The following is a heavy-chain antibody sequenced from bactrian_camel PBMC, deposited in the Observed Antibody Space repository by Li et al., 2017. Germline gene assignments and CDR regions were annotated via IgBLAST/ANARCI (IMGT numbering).Heavy chain of an antibody. Sequence: HVQLVESGGGSVQAGGSLRLYCSVSGETRNMYCLGWIRQSPGKEREVVATIDRRGYPAYEDFVQGRFTTSKDNAKNTLYLQMNNLRPEDTARYYCAASVGLRRRLCPSIDEYEYNYWGQGTQVTVS. CDR2: IDRRGYP. V-gene: IGHV3S57*01. J-gene: IGHJ4*01. D-gene: IGHD4*01. CDR1: GETRNMYC. CDR3: AASVGLRRRLCPSIDEYEYNY.